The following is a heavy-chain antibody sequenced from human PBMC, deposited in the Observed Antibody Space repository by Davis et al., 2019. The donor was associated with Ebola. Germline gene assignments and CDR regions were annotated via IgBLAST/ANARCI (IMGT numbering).Heavy chain of an antibody. CDR1: GFNFGEYA. D-gene: IGHD1-26*01. CDR3: ARVSGIYYGDDHLDF. Sequence: GGSLRLSCTASGFNFGEYALTWVRQASGKGLEWVGRIRSKANTYATAYAASVKGRFTISRDDSKNTAYLQMNSLKTEDTAVYYCARVSGIYYGDDHLDFWGQGTLVTVSS. V-gene: IGHV3-73*01. J-gene: IGHJ4*02. CDR2: IRSKANTYAT.